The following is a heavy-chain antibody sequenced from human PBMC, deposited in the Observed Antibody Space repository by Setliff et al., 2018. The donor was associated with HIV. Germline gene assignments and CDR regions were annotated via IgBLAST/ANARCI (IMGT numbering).Heavy chain of an antibody. CDR1: GNTFSSHY. CDR3: ASKGGSGNYPDSDAFAI. V-gene: IGHV1-46*01. Sequence: GASVKVSCKASGNTFSSHYMHWVRQAPGKGLEWMGLINPSGDITSYAETFQGRVTMTRDTSTSAVHMELRSLRSEHTAIYYCASKGGSGNYPDSDAFAIWGKGRRVTVSS. CDR2: INPSGDIT. J-gene: IGHJ3*02. D-gene: IGHD3-10*01.